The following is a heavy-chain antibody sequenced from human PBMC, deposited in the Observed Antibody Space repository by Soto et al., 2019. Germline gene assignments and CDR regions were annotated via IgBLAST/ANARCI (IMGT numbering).Heavy chain of an antibody. D-gene: IGHD5-18*01. CDR2: FDPEDGET. J-gene: IGHJ4*02. V-gene: IGHV1-24*01. Sequence: ASVKVSCKVSGYTLTELSMHWVRQAPGKGLEWMGGFDPEDGETIYAQKFQGRVTMTEDTSTDTAYMELSSLRSEDTAVYYCAATDMESYYFDYWGQGTLVTVSS. CDR3: AATDMESYYFDY. CDR1: GYTLTELS.